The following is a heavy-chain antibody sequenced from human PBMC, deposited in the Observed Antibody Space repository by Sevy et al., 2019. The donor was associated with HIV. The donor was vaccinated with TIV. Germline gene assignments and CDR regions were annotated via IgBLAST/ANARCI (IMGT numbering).Heavy chain of an antibody. Sequence: GGSLRLSCAASGFSFSSYGMHWVRQAPGRGLEWVAVIWYDGSDKYYADSVTGRFTISRDNSKNTLYLQMNSLRAEDTAVYYGARSFVVVPATISNWFDPWGQGTLVTVSS. D-gene: IGHD2-2*01. CDR2: IWYDGSDK. J-gene: IGHJ5*02. CDR3: ARSFVVVPATISNWFDP. CDR1: GFSFSSYG. V-gene: IGHV3-33*01.